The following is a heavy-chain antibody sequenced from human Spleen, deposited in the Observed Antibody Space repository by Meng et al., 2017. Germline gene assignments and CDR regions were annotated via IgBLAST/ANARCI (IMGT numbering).Heavy chain of an antibody. V-gene: IGHV3-21*01. CDR3: VRDQTNPPGAFDM. CDR1: GFTFSSYS. J-gene: IGHJ3*02. D-gene: IGHD1-14*01. Sequence: LSLTCAASGFTFSSYSMNWVRQAPGTGLEWVSSISRGSSYIFYADSLKGRFTISRDDAKNSLYLQMNSLRAEDTAVYYCVRDQTNPPGAFDMWGQGTVVTVSS. CDR2: ISRGSSYI.